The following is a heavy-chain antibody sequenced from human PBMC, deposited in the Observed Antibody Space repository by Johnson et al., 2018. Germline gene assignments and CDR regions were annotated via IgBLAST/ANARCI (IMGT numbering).Heavy chain of an antibody. CDR1: GFTFSNYG. CDR3: AKMGGDYDYYYDYMDV. CDR2: ISSDGHKK. Sequence: QVQLVESGGGLVQPGGSLRLSCAVSGFTFSNYGMHWVRQAPGKGLEWLALISSDGHKKYYAASGKGRFTISRDNSKNTLYLQMNSLGTSNTAGYYVAKMGGDYDYYYDYMDVWGKGTTVTVSS. J-gene: IGHJ6*03. D-gene: IGHD3-16*01. V-gene: IGHV3-30*18.